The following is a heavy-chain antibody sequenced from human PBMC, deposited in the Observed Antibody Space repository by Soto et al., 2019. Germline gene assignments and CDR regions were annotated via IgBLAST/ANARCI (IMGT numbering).Heavy chain of an antibody. CDR2: ISPSGSP. D-gene: IGHD2-8*01. J-gene: IGHJ5*02. V-gene: IGHV4-30-2*01. CDR1: GGSVNSGGYS. CDR3: TRGVLA. Sequence: QVQLQESGSRLVRPSQTVSLTCSVSGGSVNSGGYSWRWIRQPPGKGLEWIAFISPSGSPAYNPALKSRVTISVDRSKNQISLELSSVTAADTAVYYCTRGVLAWGPGTRVTVSS.